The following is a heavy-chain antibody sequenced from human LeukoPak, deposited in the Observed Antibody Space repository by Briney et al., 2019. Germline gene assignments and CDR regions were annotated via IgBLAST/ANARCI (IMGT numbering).Heavy chain of an antibody. CDR1: GGSFSGYY. J-gene: IGHJ6*03. CDR2: INHNGST. Sequence: SETLSLTCAVYGGSFSGYYWSWIRQPPGKGLEWIGEINHNGSTNYNPSLKSRVTISVDASKNQFSLKLSSVTAADTAVYYCARGYYYYYMDVWGKGTTVTVSS. CDR3: ARGYYYYYMDV. V-gene: IGHV4-34*01.